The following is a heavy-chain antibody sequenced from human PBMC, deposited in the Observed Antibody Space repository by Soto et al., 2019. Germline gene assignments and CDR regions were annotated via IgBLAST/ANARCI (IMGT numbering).Heavy chain of an antibody. CDR3: ARQKGY. CDR2: VYPGDSQT. Sequence: GESLKISCKASGYTFTDAWIGWVRQMPGKGLEWMGIVYPGDSQTRYNPSFQGQITISADKSITTAYLQWTSLKASDSAMYYCARQKGYWGQGTPVTVS. V-gene: IGHV5-51*01. J-gene: IGHJ4*02. CDR1: GYTFTDAW.